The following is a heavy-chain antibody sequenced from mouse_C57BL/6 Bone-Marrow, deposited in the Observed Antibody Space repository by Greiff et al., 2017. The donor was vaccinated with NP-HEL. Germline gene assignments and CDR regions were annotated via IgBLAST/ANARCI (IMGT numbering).Heavy chain of an antibody. D-gene: IGHD1-1*01. J-gene: IGHJ4*01. V-gene: IGHV5-6*01. CDR3: ARHDYYYGSSLYYAMDY. Sequence: EVQLKESGGDLVKPGGSLKLSCAASGFTFSSYGMSWVRQTPDKRLEWVATISSGGSYTYYPDSVKGRFTISRDNAKNTLYLQMSSLKSEDTAMYYCARHDYYYGSSLYYAMDYWGQGTSVTVSS. CDR2: ISSGGSYT. CDR1: GFTFSSYG.